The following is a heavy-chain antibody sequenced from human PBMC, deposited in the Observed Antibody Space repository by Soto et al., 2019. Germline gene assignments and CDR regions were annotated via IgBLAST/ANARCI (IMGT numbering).Heavy chain of an antibody. CDR1: GFTFSSYA. CDR2: ISYDGSNK. Sequence: QVQLVESGGGVVQPGRSLRLSCAASGFTFSSYAMHWVRQAPGKGLEWVAVISYDGSNKYYADSVKGRFTISRDNSKNTLYLQMNSLRAEDTGVYYCARDEVVDTAMSRLRYGMDVWGQGTTVTVSS. J-gene: IGHJ6*02. D-gene: IGHD5-18*01. V-gene: IGHV3-30-3*01. CDR3: ARDEVVDTAMSRLRYGMDV.